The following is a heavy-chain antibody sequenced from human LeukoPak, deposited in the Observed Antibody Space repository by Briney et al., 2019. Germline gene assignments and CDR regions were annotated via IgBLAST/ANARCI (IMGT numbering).Heavy chain of an antibody. V-gene: IGHV4-34*01. CDR3: ARDLRGYCSSTSCYLVRDWFDP. J-gene: IGHJ5*02. CDR2: INHSGST. D-gene: IGHD2-2*01. CDR1: GGSFCGYY. Sequence: SETLSLTCAVYGGSFCGYYWSWIRQPPGKGLEWIGEINHSGSTNYNPSLKSRVTTSVDTSKNQFSLKLSSVTAADTAVYYCARDLRGYCSSTSCYLVRDWFDPWGQGTLVTVSS.